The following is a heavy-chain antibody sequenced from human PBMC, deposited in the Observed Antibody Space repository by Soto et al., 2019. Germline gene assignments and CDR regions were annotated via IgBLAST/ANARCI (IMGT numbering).Heavy chain of an antibody. V-gene: IGHV5-51*01. CDR3: ARISAVHYDFWRGYYKHYDQRYYFDY. D-gene: IGHD3-3*01. CDR1: GYSFTSYW. Sequence: LRGSLNLSCKGSGYSFTSYWIGWVRQMPGKGLEWMGIIYPGDSDTRYSPSFQGQVTISADKSISTAYLQWSSLKASDTAMYYCARISAVHYDFWRGYYKHYDQRYYFDYWGQGTLVTVSS. CDR2: IYPGDSDT. J-gene: IGHJ4*02.